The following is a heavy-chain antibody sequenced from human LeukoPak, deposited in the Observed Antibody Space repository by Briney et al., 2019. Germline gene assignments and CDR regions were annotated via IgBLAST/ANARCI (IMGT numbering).Heavy chain of an antibody. CDR3: ARGNTASYNWFDP. V-gene: IGHV4-34*01. D-gene: IGHD4-17*01. Sequence: SETLSLTCAVYGGSFSGYYWSWIRQPPGKGLEWIGEINHSGSTNYNPSLKSRVTISVDTSKNQFSLKLSSVTAADAAVYYCARGNTASYNWFDPCGQGTLVTVSS. CDR1: GGSFSGYY. J-gene: IGHJ5*02. CDR2: INHSGST.